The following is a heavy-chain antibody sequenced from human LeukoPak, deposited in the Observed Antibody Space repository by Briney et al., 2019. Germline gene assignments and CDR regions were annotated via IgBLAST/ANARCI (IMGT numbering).Heavy chain of an antibody. J-gene: IGHJ4*02. CDR1: GFTFSSYS. Sequence: PGGSLRLSCAASGFTFSSYSMNWVRQAPGKGLEWVSYISSSSSTIYYADSVKGRFTISRDNAKNSLYLQMNSLRAEDTAVYYCARDRRWELLGGIDYWGQGTLVAVSS. V-gene: IGHV3-48*04. D-gene: IGHD1-26*01. CDR3: ARDRRWELLGGIDY. CDR2: ISSSSSTI.